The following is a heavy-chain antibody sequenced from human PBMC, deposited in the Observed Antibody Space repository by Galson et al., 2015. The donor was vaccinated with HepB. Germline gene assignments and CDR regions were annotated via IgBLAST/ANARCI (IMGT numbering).Heavy chain of an antibody. Sequence: SLRLSCAASGFTLRSYGMHWVRQAPGKGLEWVAFISYDGNIKYYADSVKGRFTISKDNSKNTLYVQMNSLRTEDTAVYYCAKDYHLVGTTWMGYYVDYWGQGTLVSVSS. J-gene: IGHJ4*02. D-gene: IGHD1-26*01. CDR2: ISYDGNIK. CDR1: GFTLRSYG. V-gene: IGHV3-30*18. CDR3: AKDYHLVGTTWMGYYVDY.